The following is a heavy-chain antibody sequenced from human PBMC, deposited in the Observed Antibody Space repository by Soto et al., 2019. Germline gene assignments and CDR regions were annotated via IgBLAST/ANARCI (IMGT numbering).Heavy chain of an antibody. V-gene: IGHV4-30-2*01. CDR1: GGSISSGGYS. D-gene: IGHD3-22*01. CDR2: IYHSGST. Sequence: QLQLQESGSGLVKPSQTLSLTCAVSGGSISSGGYSWSWIRQPPGKGLEWIGYIYHSGSTYYDPSLKSRVTISVDRSKNQFSLKLSSVTAADTAVYYCARGYDSSANSYYYGMDVWGQGTTVTVSS. J-gene: IGHJ6*02. CDR3: ARGYDSSANSYYYGMDV.